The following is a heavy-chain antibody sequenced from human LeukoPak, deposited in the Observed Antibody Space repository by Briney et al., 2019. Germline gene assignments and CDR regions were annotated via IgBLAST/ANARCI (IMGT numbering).Heavy chain of an antibody. D-gene: IGHD3-22*01. CDR2: ISSSSSYI. V-gene: IGHV3-21*01. CDR1: GFTFSNYG. Sequence: GGSLRLSCAASGFTFSNYGMNWVRQAPGKGLEWVSYISSSSSYIYYADSVKGRFTISRDNARKSLYLQMNSLRAEDTAVYYSARQYYCDTSGYDAFDIWGQGTMVTASA. CDR3: ARQYYCDTSGYDAFDI. J-gene: IGHJ3*02.